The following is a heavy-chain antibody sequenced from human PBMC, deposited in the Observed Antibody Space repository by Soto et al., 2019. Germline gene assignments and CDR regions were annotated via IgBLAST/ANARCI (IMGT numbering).Heavy chain of an antibody. Sequence: PSETLSLTCSVSGASTVSHYHWTWIRQPPGKGLEWMGYIFNSGTTFYNPSLTSRLSISMDTSGNHFSLELRSVTAADTAVYYCALALGPTTGLDSWGQGTLVTVYS. V-gene: IGHV4-31*02. J-gene: IGHJ4*02. CDR2: IFNSGTT. D-gene: IGHD1-26*01. CDR3: ALALGPTTGLDS. CDR1: GASTVSHYH.